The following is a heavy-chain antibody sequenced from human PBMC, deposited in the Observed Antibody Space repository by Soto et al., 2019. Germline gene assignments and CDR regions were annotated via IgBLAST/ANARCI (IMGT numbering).Heavy chain of an antibody. CDR2: IYYSGST. J-gene: IGHJ4*02. V-gene: IGHV4-39*01. CDR3: ARLSETTYYDYVWGSYRYTLFDY. CDR1: GGSIRSSSCY. D-gene: IGHD3-16*02. Sequence: PSETLSLTCTVSGGSIRSSSCYWGWIRQPPGKGLEWIGSIYYSGSTYYNPSLKSRVTISVDTSKNQFSLKLSSVTAADTAVYYCARLSETTYYDYVWGSYRYTLFDYWGQGTLVTVSS.